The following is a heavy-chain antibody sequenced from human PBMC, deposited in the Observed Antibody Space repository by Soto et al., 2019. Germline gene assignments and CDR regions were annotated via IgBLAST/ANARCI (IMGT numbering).Heavy chain of an antibody. J-gene: IGHJ4*02. CDR1: GFTFSSYT. CDR2: ISANGGST. V-gene: IGHV3-23*01. CDR3: AKAGSAGSCYGY. D-gene: IGHD2-15*01. Sequence: EVQLLESGGGLVQPGGSLRLSCAASGFTFSSYTMGWVRQAPGKGLEWVSDISANGGSTFYADSVKGRFTISRDNSKNTLLLQMNSLRAEDTALDYCAKAGSAGSCYGYWGQGTLVTVSS.